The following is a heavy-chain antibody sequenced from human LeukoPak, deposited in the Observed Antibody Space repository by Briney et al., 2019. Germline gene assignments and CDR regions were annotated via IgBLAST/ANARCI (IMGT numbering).Heavy chain of an antibody. CDR3: ARSVAIFERGYISWYFDY. Sequence: SQTLSLTCAVSGGSISSGGYSWSWIRQPPGKGLEWIGYIYHSGSTYYNPSLKSRVTISVDTSKNQFSLKLSSVTAADTAVYYCARSVAIFERGYISWYFDYWGQGTLVTVSS. V-gene: IGHV4-30-2*05. CDR2: IYHSGST. D-gene: IGHD2/OR15-2a*01. J-gene: IGHJ4*02. CDR1: GGSISSGGYS.